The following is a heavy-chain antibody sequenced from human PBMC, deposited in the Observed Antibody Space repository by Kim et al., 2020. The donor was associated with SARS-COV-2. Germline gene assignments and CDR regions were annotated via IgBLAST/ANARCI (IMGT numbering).Heavy chain of an antibody. Sequence: SETLSLTCTVSGGSISSGGYYWSWIRQHPGKGLEWIGYIYYSGSTYYNPSLKSRVTISVDTSKNQFSLKLSSVTAADTAVYYCARDFWVDRGRNYYYYGMDVWGQGTTVTVSS. CDR3: ARDFWVDRGRNYYYYGMDV. CDR2: IYYSGST. D-gene: IGHD3-3*01. V-gene: IGHV4-31*03. CDR1: GGSISSGGYY. J-gene: IGHJ6*02.